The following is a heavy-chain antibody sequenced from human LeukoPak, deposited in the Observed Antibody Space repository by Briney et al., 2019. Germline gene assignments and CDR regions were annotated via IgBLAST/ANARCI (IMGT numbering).Heavy chain of an antibody. CDR3: ARDRYYYDRSFDI. J-gene: IGHJ3*02. Sequence: GGSLRLSCAASGFTVSSNYMSWVRQAPGKGLEWVPVIYSGGSTYYADSVKGRFTISRDNSKNTLYLQMNSLRAEDTAVYYCARDRYYYDRSFDIWGQGTMVTVSS. CDR2: IYSGGST. D-gene: IGHD3-22*01. CDR1: GFTVSSNY. V-gene: IGHV3-66*01.